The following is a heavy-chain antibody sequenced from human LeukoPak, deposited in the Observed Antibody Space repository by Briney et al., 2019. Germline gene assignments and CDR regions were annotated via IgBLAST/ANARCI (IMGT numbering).Heavy chain of an antibody. J-gene: IGHJ6*03. Sequence: SETLSLTCTVSGYSISSGYYWDWIRQSPGKGLEWIGSIYHSGSTYYNPSMKSRVTISVDTSKNQFSLKLSSVTAADTAVYYCASGSYSFYYMDVWGKGTTVTVSS. D-gene: IGHD1-26*01. V-gene: IGHV4-38-2*02. CDR1: GYSISSGYY. CDR3: ASGSYSFYYMDV. CDR2: IYHSGST.